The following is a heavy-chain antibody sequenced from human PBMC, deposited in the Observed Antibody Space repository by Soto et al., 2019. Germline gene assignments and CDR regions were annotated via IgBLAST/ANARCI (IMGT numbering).Heavy chain of an antibody. CDR2: ISGSGGST. V-gene: IGHV3-23*01. CDR1: GFTFSSYA. J-gene: IGHJ4*02. Sequence: EVQLLESGGGLVQPGGSLRLSCAASGFTFSSYAMSWVRQAPGKGLEWVSAISGSGGSTYYADSVKGRFTISRDNSKNTLYLQMNSLRAEDTAVYYCASFRGIVVVVAPTDYWGQGTLVTVSS. D-gene: IGHD2-15*01. CDR3: ASFRGIVVVVAPTDY.